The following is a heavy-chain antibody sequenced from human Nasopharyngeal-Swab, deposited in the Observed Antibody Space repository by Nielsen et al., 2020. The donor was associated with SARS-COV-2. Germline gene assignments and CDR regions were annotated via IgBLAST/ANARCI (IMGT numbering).Heavy chain of an antibody. CDR3: ARVGAFRGNYSDYEVY. Sequence: SVKVSCKASGGTLSSYAISWVRQAPGQGLEWMGGIIPIFGTANYAQKFQGRVTITADKSTSTAYMELSSLRSEDTAVYYCARVGAFRGNYSDYEVYWGQGTLVTVSS. D-gene: IGHD4-11*01. CDR2: IIPIFGTA. V-gene: IGHV1-69*06. CDR1: GGTLSSYA. J-gene: IGHJ4*02.